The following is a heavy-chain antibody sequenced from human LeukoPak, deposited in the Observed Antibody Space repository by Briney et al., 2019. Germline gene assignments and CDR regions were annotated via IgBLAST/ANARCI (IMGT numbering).Heavy chain of an antibody. Sequence: GRSLRLSCATSGFKFDDYGMHWVRQAPRKGLEWVSGISWNGAIMVYADSVKGRFTISRDNAKNSLYQQMNSLRAEDTALYYCAKDISIGGFADGYFYGMDAWGQGTTVTVSS. CDR1: GFKFDDYG. D-gene: IGHD4-23*01. J-gene: IGHJ6*02. CDR3: AKDISIGGFADGYFYGMDA. V-gene: IGHV3-9*01. CDR2: ISWNGAIM.